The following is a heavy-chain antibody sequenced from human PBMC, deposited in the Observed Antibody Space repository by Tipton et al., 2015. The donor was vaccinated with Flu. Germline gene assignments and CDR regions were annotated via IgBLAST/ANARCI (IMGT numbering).Heavy chain of an antibody. V-gene: IGHV4-38-2*01. CDR3: AKLVYFDSSGYYRYYFDY. CDR1: GEALGSNYF. CDR2: IHRDGSP. D-gene: IGHD3-22*01. Sequence: GEALGSNYFWDWIRQPPGKGLEWIGNIHRDGSPYYNPSLRSRVTMSVDTSKNQFYLRLSSVTAADTAVYYCAKLVYFDSSGYYRYYFDYWGQGTLVTVST. J-gene: IGHJ4*02.